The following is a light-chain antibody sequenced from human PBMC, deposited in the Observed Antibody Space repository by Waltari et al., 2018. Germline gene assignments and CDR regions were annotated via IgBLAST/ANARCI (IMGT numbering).Light chain of an antibody. CDR1: RSVSSY. Sequence: EVVLTQSPATLSLSPGERATISCRASRSVSSYLAWYQQKPGQAPRLLIYDASNRATGIPARFSGSGSGTDFTLTISTLEPEDFAVYYCQQRSNWPPITFGQGTRLEI. CDR2: DAS. V-gene: IGKV3-11*01. CDR3: QQRSNWPPIT. J-gene: IGKJ5*01.